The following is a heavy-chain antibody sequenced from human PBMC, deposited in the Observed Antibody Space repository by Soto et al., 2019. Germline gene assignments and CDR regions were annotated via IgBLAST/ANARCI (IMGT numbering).Heavy chain of an antibody. CDR3: AHIVVAGLGYYFDY. CDR1: GFSLSSTRMA. J-gene: IGHJ4*02. D-gene: IGHD6-19*01. Sequence: QITLKESGTPLVKPTQTLPLTCTFSGFSLSSTRMAVGWIRQPPGKALEWLALIYWDDDKRYSPFLKSRLTITKDPSKNQVVLTMSNMGPVDTARYYCAHIVVAGLGYYFDYWGQGTLFTVSS. CDR2: IYWDDDK. V-gene: IGHV2-5*02.